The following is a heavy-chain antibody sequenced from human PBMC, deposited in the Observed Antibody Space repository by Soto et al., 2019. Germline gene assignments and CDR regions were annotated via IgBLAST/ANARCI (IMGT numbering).Heavy chain of an antibody. CDR3: AKTGQFDT. J-gene: IGHJ5*02. V-gene: IGHV3-23*01. CDR2: ITSSGTGT. Sequence: EVQLLESGGGLVQPGGSLRLSCAASGFIFTNYDMSWVRQAPGKGLEWVSCITSSGTGTWYADSVKDRFTLYRDNSKNRVYLQMNSLQAEDTAVYYCAKTGQFDTWGQGTLVTFSS. CDR1: GFIFTNYD.